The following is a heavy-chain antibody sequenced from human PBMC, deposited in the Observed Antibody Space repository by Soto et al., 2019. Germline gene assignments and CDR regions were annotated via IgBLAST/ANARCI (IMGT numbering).Heavy chain of an antibody. CDR3: ARDLSHCSGGTCYSPNGLDV. Sequence: PGGSLTLSCAASGFTFSSYAMHWVRQAPGKGLEWVAIISYDGSNKFYADSVKGRFTISRDNSKNTLYLQMNSLRTEDTAVYYCARDLSHCSGGTCYSPNGLDVWGQGTTVTVSS. D-gene: IGHD2-15*01. CDR2: ISYDGSNK. J-gene: IGHJ6*02. V-gene: IGHV3-30-3*01. CDR1: GFTFSSYA.